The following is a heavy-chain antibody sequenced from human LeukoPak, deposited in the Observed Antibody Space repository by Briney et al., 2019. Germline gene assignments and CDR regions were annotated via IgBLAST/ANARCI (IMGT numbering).Heavy chain of an antibody. Sequence: PSETLSLTCAVYGGSFSGYYWSWLRQPPGKGREWIGEINLRGSTNYNPSLKSRVTISIDTSKNQFSLKLSSVTAADTAVYYCARRGQQLVLGVWFDPWGQGTLVTVSS. D-gene: IGHD6-13*01. V-gene: IGHV4-34*01. CDR1: GGSFSGYY. J-gene: IGHJ5*02. CDR2: INLRGST. CDR3: ARRGQQLVLGVWFDP.